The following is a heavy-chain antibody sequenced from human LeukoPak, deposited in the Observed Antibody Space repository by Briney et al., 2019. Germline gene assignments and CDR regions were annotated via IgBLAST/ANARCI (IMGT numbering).Heavy chain of an antibody. Sequence: PGGALRLSWAASGFTLSSYWMSWVRQAPGKGLEWVANIKQDGSEKYYVDSVKGRFTISRDNAKNSLYLQMTSLRAEDTAVYYCARVLWFGELLPPLDYWGQGTLVTVSS. D-gene: IGHD3-10*01. J-gene: IGHJ4*02. CDR2: IKQDGSEK. V-gene: IGHV3-7*01. CDR1: GFTLSSYW. CDR3: ARVLWFGELLPPLDY.